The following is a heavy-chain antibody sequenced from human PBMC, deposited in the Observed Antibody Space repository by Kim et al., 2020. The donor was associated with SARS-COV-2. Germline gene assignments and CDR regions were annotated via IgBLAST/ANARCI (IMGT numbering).Heavy chain of an antibody. CDR3: ASQYCSGGSCYLQFDP. D-gene: IGHD2-15*01. Sequence: LKMRVTISVDTSQNQFSLKLSCVTAADTAVYYCASQYCSGGSCYLQFDPWGQGTLVTVSS. V-gene: IGHV4-34*01. J-gene: IGHJ5*02.